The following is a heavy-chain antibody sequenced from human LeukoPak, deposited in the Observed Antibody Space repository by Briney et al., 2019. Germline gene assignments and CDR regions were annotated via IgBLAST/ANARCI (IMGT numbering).Heavy chain of an antibody. Sequence: SEALSLTCSVSGGSISGYYWTWIRQPAGKGLEWVGRVYTSGSTHYNPSLKTRLTMSVDTSKNQFSLKLSSVTAADTAVYYCARLITGTTTAFDIWGQGTMVTVSS. V-gene: IGHV4-4*07. CDR3: ARLITGTTTAFDI. D-gene: IGHD1-7*01. CDR1: GGSISGYY. J-gene: IGHJ3*02. CDR2: VYTSGST.